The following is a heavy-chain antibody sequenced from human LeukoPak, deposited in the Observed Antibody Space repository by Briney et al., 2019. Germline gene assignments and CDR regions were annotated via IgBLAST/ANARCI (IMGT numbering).Heavy chain of an antibody. J-gene: IGHJ4*02. D-gene: IGHD1-26*01. CDR1: GFTFSSYS. CDR3: ASRYSGSPRDY. V-gene: IGHV3-21*01. Sequence: GGSLRLSCAASGFTFSSYSMNWVRQAPGKGLEWVSSISSSSSYIYYADSVKGRFTISRDNAKNSLYLQVNSLRAEDTAVYYCASRYSGSPRDYWGQGTLVTVSS. CDR2: ISSSSSYI.